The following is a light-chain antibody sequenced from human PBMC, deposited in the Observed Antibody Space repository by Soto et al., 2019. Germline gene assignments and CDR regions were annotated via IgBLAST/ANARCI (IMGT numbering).Light chain of an antibody. CDR1: ESLSTY. V-gene: IGKV3-15*01. CDR3: QSYYDWSFN. CDR2: GAS. J-gene: IGKJ2*01. Sequence: EIVMTQSPATVSKYPGERVTLSCSASESLSTYLAWYQQKPGQAPRLLIYGASTKATGIPARFSGSVSATDFTLTISSLQSEDFAVYYCQSYYDWSFNFGQGTKLEI.